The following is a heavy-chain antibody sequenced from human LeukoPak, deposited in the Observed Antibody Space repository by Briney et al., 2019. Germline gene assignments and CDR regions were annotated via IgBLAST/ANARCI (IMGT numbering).Heavy chain of an antibody. CDR1: GGSFSGYY. CDR3: ARATPATRWFGD. CDR2: INHSGST. D-gene: IGHD3-10*01. J-gene: IGHJ4*02. V-gene: IGHV4-34*01. Sequence: SETLSLTCAVYGGSFSGYYWSWIRQPPGKGLEWIGEINHSGSTNYSPSLKSRVTISVDTSKNQFSLKLSSVTAADTAVYYCARATPATRWFGDWGQGTLATVSS.